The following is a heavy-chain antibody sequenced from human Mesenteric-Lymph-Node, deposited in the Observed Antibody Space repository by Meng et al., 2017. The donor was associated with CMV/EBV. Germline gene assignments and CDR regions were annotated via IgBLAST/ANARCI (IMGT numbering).Heavy chain of an antibody. J-gene: IGHJ3*02. Sequence: GESLKISCAASGFSFSNYGMHWVRQAPGKGLEWVAFIRYDESNKYYGDSVKGRFIISRDTSKNTLYLQMNSLRTEDTAVYYCAKDPGPTGDAFDIWGQGTLVTVSS. CDR3: AKDPGPTGDAFDI. CDR2: IRYDESNK. D-gene: IGHD1-14*01. CDR1: GFSFSNYG. V-gene: IGHV3-30*02.